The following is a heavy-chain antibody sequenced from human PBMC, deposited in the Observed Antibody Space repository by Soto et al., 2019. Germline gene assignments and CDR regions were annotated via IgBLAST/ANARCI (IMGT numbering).Heavy chain of an antibody. D-gene: IGHD6-13*01. Sequence: QVLLQESGPRLMKPSQTLSLTCTVSGLTISSASYYWSWIRQHPGKGLEWVGNIYYNGSTYYSPSLKSRVTIWADTSKSQFSLRLTSVTAADTAVYYWARYRTSGSWSKFDYWGQGTLVAVSS. V-gene: IGHV4-31*03. J-gene: IGHJ4*02. CDR2: IYYNGST. CDR3: ARYRTSGSWSKFDY. CDR1: GLTISSASYY.